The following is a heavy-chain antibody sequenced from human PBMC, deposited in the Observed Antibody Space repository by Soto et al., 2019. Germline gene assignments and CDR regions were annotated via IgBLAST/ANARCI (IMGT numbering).Heavy chain of an antibody. D-gene: IGHD3-10*01. Sequence: QVQLQESGPGLVKPSETLSLICTVSGDSISGYYWSWIRQPPRKGLEWIGYIYYSGSTNYNLSLKSRVTISVDTSKNQFSLNLSSVTAADTAVYYCARDLSHAWFRGVFSPWGQGTLVTVSS. CDR1: GDSISGYY. V-gene: IGHV4-59*01. J-gene: IGHJ5*02. CDR3: ARDLSHAWFRGVFSP. CDR2: IYYSGST.